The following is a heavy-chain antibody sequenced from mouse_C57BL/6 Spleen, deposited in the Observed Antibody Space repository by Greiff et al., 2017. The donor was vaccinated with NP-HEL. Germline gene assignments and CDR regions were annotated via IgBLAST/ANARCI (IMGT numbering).Heavy chain of an antibody. J-gene: IGHJ4*01. Sequence: VQLKESGAELVRPGASVKLSCTASGFNIKDDYMHWVKQRPEQGLEWIGWIDPENGDTEYASKFQGKATITADTSSNTAYLQLSSLTSEDTAVYYCTGALLRGAMDYWGQGTSVTVSS. CDR3: TGALLRGAMDY. V-gene: IGHV14-4*01. CDR1: GFNIKDDY. CDR2: IDPENGDT. D-gene: IGHD1-1*01.